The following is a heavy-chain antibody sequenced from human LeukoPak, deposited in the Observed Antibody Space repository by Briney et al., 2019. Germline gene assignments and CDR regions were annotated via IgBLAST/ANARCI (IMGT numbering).Heavy chain of an antibody. D-gene: IGHD3-22*01. Sequence: SETLSLTCTVSGASINSQDYYWDWVRQPPGKGLEWIGSIHHSDGTYHNPSLKSRVTISVDTSKNQFSLNLISVTAADTAVYYCVETPNYFYDSSGYLRWGQGTLVTVSS. CDR1: GASINSQDYY. CDR3: VETPNYFYDSSGYLR. V-gene: IGHV4-39*07. CDR2: IHHSDGT. J-gene: IGHJ1*01.